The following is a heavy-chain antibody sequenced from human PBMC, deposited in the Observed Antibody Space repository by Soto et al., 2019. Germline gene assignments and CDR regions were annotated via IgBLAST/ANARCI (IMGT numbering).Heavy chain of an antibody. V-gene: IGHV3-23*01. D-gene: IGHD2-8*01. CDR2: ISGSGTTT. CDR3: AKDRVGGVPDAFDI. J-gene: IGHJ3*02. CDR1: GFTSTNYV. Sequence: GGSLRLSCAASGFTSTNYVMNWVRQAPGKGLEWVSSISGSGTTTFYADSVKGRFIISRDNSKNTLYLQMNSLRAEDTALYYCAKDRVGGVPDAFDIWGQGTMVTVS.